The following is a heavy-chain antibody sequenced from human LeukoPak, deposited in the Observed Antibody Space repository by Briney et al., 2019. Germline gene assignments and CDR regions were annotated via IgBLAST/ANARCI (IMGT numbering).Heavy chain of an antibody. V-gene: IGHV4-4*07. CDR1: GGSISRYY. CDR3: ARSVFGGGSYSFDP. D-gene: IGHD1-26*01. Sequence: SETLSLTCTVSGGSISRYYWSWLRQPAGKGLEWIGSIYYSGSTYYNPSLKSRVTISVDTSKNQFSLKLSSVTAADTAVYYCARSVFGGGSYSFDPWGQGTLVTVSS. CDR2: IYYSGST. J-gene: IGHJ5*02.